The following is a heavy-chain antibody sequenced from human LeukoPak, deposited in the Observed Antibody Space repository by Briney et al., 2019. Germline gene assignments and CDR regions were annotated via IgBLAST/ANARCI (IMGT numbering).Heavy chain of an antibody. CDR3: VTSKWHNVGHLVY. Sequence: AGRSLRLSCAASGFTFSSYCMSWVRQAPGKGLEWVSYMSDDSSLIHYADSVKCRFTISRDNARNSLYLQMNSLRAEDTALYYCVTSKWHNVGHLVYWGQGTLVTVTS. V-gene: IGHV3-48*01. D-gene: IGHD1/OR15-1a*01. CDR1: GFTFSSYC. J-gene: IGHJ4*02. CDR2: MSDDSSLI.